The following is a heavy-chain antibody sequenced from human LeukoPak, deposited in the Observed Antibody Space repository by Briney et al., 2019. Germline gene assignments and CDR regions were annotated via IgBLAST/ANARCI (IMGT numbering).Heavy chain of an antibody. D-gene: IGHD3-10*01. CDR2: IYYSGST. CDR1: GGSISSSSYY. Sequence: PSDTLSLTCTVSGGSISSSSYYWGWIRQPPGKGLEWIGSIYYSGSTYYNPSLKSRVTISVDTSKNQFSLKLSSVTAADTAVYYCASRTMVRGVRGFDYWGQGTLVTVSS. J-gene: IGHJ4*02. V-gene: IGHV4-39*01. CDR3: ASRTMVRGVRGFDY.